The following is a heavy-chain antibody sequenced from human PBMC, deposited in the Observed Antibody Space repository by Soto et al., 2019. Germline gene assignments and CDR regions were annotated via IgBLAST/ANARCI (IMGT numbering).Heavy chain of an antibody. V-gene: IGHV3-30-3*01. Sequence: GGSLRLSCAASGFSFGGYAMHWVRQAPGKGLEWVAVISYDGSNKYYADSVKGRFTISRDNSKNTLFLQMNSLRAEDTAVYYCARSYDSSGFYSFDFWGRGTLVTVS. CDR1: GFSFGGYA. CDR2: ISYDGSNK. CDR3: ARSYDSSGFYSFDF. J-gene: IGHJ4*02. D-gene: IGHD3-22*01.